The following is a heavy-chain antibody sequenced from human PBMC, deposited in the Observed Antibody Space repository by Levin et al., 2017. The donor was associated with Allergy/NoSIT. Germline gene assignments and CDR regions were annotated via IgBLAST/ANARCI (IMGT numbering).Heavy chain of an antibody. V-gene: IGHV4-34*01. Sequence: TSETLSLTCAVYGGSFSGYYWSWIRQPPGKGLEWIGEINHSGSTNYNPSLKSRVTISVDTSKNQFSLKLSSVTAADTAVYYCARLVVVGESVDYWGQGTLVTVSS. D-gene: IGHD2-15*01. CDR3: ARLVVVGESVDY. J-gene: IGHJ4*02. CDR1: GGSFSGYY. CDR2: INHSGST.